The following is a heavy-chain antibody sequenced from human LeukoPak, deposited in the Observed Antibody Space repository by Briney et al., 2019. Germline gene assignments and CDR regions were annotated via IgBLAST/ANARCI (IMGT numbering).Heavy chain of an antibody. CDR2: IYYSGST. D-gene: IGHD5-12*01. Sequence: SETLSLTCTVSGDSISSSSYYWGWIRQPPGKGLEWIGSIYYSGSTYYNPSLKSRVTISVDTSKNQFSLKLSSVTAADTGVYYCARHLYGGYVVDYWGQGTLVTVSS. J-gene: IGHJ4*02. V-gene: IGHV4-39*01. CDR1: GDSISSSSYY. CDR3: ARHLYGGYVVDY.